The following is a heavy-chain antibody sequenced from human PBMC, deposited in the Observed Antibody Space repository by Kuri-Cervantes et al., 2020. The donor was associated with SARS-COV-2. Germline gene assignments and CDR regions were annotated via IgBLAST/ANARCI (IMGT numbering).Heavy chain of an antibody. V-gene: IGHV3-30*18. D-gene: IGHD2-21*01. CDR1: GFNFSRTD. J-gene: IGHJ4*02. CDR3: AKDRVGVQDF. Sequence: LSLTCAASGFNFSRTDMHWVRQAPGKGLEWVAVISHDGKDKKCIASGKGRFTISRDNSQNTLYLHMKSLRSEDTAMYYCAKDRVGVQDFWGQGTLVTVSS. CDR2: ISHDGKDK.